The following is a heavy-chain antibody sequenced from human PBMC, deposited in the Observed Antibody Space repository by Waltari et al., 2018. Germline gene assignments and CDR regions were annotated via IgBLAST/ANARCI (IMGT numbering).Heavy chain of an antibody. CDR1: GFSLITSAVG. J-gene: IGHJ4*02. CDR3: AHHRGGGNSAVLDY. Sequence: QITLKESGPTLVKPTQTLTLTCSFSGFSLITSAVGVGWIRQPPGKAQEWLAVIYWKDDKGYSPSLNSRLTSTKDTSKNQVVLTMTNIDPVDTATYYCAHHRGGGNSAVLDYWGQGTLVTVSS. D-gene: IGHD2-21*02. V-gene: IGHV2-5*01. CDR2: IYWKDDK.